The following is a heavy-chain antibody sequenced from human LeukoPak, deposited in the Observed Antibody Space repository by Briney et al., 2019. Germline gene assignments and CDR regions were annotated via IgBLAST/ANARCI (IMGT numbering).Heavy chain of an antibody. V-gene: IGHV3-23*01. Sequence: GGSLRLSCAASGFTFSSYAMSWVRQAPGKGLEWVSAISGSGGSTYYADPVKGRFTISRDNSKNTLYLQMNSLRAEDTAVYYCAKGLSSGWSFSAFDIWGQGTMVTVSS. J-gene: IGHJ3*02. CDR3: AKGLSSGWSFSAFDI. D-gene: IGHD6-19*01. CDR1: GFTFSSYA. CDR2: ISGSGGST.